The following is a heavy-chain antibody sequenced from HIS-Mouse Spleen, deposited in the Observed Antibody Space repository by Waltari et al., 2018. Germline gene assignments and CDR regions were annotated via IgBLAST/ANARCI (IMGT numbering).Heavy chain of an antibody. CDR2: TYDRSKWYN. CDR1: GDSVPSNSPA. CDR3: ARDRIAARGFDY. J-gene: IGHJ4*02. Sequence: QVQLQQSGPGLVKPSQTLSLTCAISGDSVPSNSPAWNWLRHSQSTGLEWLGRTYDRSKWYNDYAVSGKSRITINPDTSKNQFSLQLNSVTPEDTAVYYCARDRIAARGFDYWGQGTLVTVSS. V-gene: IGHV6-1*01. D-gene: IGHD6-6*01.